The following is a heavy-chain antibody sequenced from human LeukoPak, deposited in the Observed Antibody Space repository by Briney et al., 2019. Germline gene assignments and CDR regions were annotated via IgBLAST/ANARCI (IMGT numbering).Heavy chain of an antibody. V-gene: IGHV4-39*07. CDR1: GGSISSSSYY. D-gene: IGHD5-24*01. CDR3: ATTSRDGYNWFDP. Sequence: SETLSLTCTVSGGSISSSSYYWGWIRQPPGKGLEWIGSIYYSGSTYYNPSLKSRVTISVDTSKNQFSLKLSSVTAADTAVYHCATTSRDGYNWFDPWGQGTLVTVSS. J-gene: IGHJ5*02. CDR2: IYYSGST.